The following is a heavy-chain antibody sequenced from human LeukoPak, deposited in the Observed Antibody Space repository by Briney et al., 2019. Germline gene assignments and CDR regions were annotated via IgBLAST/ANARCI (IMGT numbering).Heavy chain of an antibody. CDR2: IYYTGST. J-gene: IGHJ4*02. D-gene: IGHD3-22*01. CDR3: AYSSDYYYFDS. V-gene: IGHV4-59*01. Sequence: PSETLSLTCTVSGGSITSYYWSWIRQPPGKGLEWIGYIYYTGSTNYNPSLKSRVTISVDTSKNQFSLRLSSVTAADTALYFCAYSSDYYYFDSWGQGALVTVSS. CDR1: GGSITSYY.